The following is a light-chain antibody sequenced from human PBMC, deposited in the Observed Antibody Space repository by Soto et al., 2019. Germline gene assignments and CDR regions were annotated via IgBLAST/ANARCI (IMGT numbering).Light chain of an antibody. V-gene: IGKV2-28*01. CDR2: LGS. CDR3: MQPLQTPRT. Sequence: IVMTQSPLSLPVTPGEPASISCRSSQSLLHSNGYNYLDWYLQKPGQSPQLLIYLGSNRASGVPDRFSGSGSGTDFTLKINSVEAEDVGVYYCMQPLQTPRTFGQGTKVEIK. J-gene: IGKJ1*01. CDR1: QSLLHSNGYNY.